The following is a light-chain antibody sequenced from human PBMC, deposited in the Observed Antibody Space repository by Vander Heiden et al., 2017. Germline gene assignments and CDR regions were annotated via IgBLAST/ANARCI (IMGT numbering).Light chain of an antibody. CDR1: QDISNY. CDR2: DAS. Sequence: DIQLTQSPSSLSASVGDRVTITCQASQDISNYLNWYQQKPGKAPKLLIYDASNWETGVPSRFSGSGSGTDFTFTISSLQPEDIATYYCQQYDNPPSTFGQGTKLEIK. V-gene: IGKV1-33*01. CDR3: QQYDNPPST. J-gene: IGKJ2*01.